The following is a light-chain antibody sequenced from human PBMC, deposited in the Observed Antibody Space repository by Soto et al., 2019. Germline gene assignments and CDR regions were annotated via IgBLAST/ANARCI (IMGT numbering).Light chain of an antibody. CDR2: DVS. CDR1: SSDVGGYNY. J-gene: IGLJ3*02. Sequence: QSVLTQPASVSGSPGQSITISCTGTSSDVGGYNYVSWYQQHPGKAPKLMIYDVSNRPSGVSNRFSGSKSGNTASLTISGLQAEDEADCYCSSYTNSSRVFGGGTKLTVL. V-gene: IGLV2-14*01. CDR3: SSYTNSSRV.